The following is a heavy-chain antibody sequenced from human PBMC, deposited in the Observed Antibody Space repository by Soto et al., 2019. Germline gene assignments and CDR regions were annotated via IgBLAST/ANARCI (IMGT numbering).Heavy chain of an antibody. CDR2: IFHNSNT. J-gene: IGHJ6*02. CDR1: GGSISSSSW. Sequence: SETLSLTCAVSGGSISSSSWWCWVRQSPGKRLEWIGEIFHNSNTSYNTSPNSRGTRSVDTSKIQFSQNLRSVTAADTAVYYCARRTWGMDVWGQGTTVTVSS. V-gene: IGHV4-4*02. D-gene: IGHD2-8*01. CDR3: ARRTWGMDV.